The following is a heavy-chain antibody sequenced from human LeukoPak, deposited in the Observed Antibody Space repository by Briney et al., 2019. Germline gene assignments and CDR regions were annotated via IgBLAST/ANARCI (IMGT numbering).Heavy chain of an antibody. CDR3: AKAEGYDILTGLDY. V-gene: IGHV3-23*01. J-gene: IGHJ4*02. CDR1: GFTFSNYA. D-gene: IGHD3-9*01. CDR2: IGASGGSA. Sequence: GGSLRLSCATSGFTFSNYAMSWVRQAPGKGLEWVSGIGASGGSAYYADSVKGRFTISRDNSKNTLYLQMNSLRTEDTAVYYCAKAEGYDILTGLDYWGQGTLVTVSS.